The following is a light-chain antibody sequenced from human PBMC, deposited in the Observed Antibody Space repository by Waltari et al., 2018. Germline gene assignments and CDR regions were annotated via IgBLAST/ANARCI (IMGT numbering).Light chain of an antibody. J-gene: IGKJ2*01. CDR1: QSVSSTY. Sequence: EIVLTQSPGTLSLSPGDRATLSCRASQSVSSTYLAWYQQKPGQAPRLLTYFASRRATGVPDRFSGSGSGPDFTLTISRLEPEDFAVYYCQYYGGSYSFGQGTKLEIK. CDR2: FAS. V-gene: IGKV3-20*01. CDR3: QYYGGSYS.